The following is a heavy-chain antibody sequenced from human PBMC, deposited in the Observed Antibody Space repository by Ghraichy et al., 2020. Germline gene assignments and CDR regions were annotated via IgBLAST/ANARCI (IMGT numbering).Heavy chain of an antibody. CDR1: GFTFSSYW. CDR2: IKQDESEK. CDR3: ARHGWGLYDSSGYYAH. D-gene: IGHD3-22*01. Sequence: GGSLTLSCAASGFTFSSYWMSWVRQAPGKGLEWVADIKQDESEKYYVDSVKGRFTISRDNAKNSLHLQMNSLRAEDTAVYYCARHGWGLYDSSGYYAHWGQGSLVTVSS. J-gene: IGHJ4*02. V-gene: IGHV3-7*03.